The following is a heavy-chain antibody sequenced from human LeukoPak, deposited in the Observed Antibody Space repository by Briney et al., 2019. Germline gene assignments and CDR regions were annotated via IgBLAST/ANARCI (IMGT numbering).Heavy chain of an antibody. CDR1: GFTFSASS. Sequence: PGGSLRLSSVVSGFTFSASSMTWVRQAPGKGLEWVAKMKEDGSEKYYVDSVKGRFTISRDNARNSLYLQMNSLRADDTAVYYCATGGALRGYWVHWGQGTLVTVSS. J-gene: IGHJ4*02. CDR3: ATGGALRGYWVH. D-gene: IGHD2-15*01. V-gene: IGHV3-7*01. CDR2: MKEDGSEK.